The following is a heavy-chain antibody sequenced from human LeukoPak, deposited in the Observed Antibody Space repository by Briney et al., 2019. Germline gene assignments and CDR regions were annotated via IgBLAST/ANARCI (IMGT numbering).Heavy chain of an antibody. CDR2: INPNSGGT. J-gene: IGHJ4*02. V-gene: IGHV1-2*02. CDR3: ARVAGSGSYYNVFSASDY. Sequence: ASVKVSCKASGYTFTGYYMHWVRQAPGQGLEWMGWINPNSGGTNYAQKFQGRVTMPWDTSISTAYMELSRLRSEDTAVYYCARVAGSGSYYNVFSASDYWGQGTLVTVSS. CDR1: GYTFTGYY. D-gene: IGHD3-10*01.